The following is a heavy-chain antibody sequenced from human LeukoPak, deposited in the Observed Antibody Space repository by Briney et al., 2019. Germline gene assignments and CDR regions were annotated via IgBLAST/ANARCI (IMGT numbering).Heavy chain of an antibody. CDR1: GGSISSGDYY. J-gene: IGHJ4*02. CDR3: ARAGPTYYYDSSGYYSDY. CDR2: IYYSGST. V-gene: IGHV4-30-4*08. Sequence: SSETLSLTCTLSGGSISSGDYYWSWIRQPPGKGLEWIGDIYYSGSTYYNPSLKSRVTISVDTSRSQFSLKLSSVTAADTAVYYCARAGPTYYYDSSGYYSDYWGQGTLVTVSS. D-gene: IGHD3-22*01.